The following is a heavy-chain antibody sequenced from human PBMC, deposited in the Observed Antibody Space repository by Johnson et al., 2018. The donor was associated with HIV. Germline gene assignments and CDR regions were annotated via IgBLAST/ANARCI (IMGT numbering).Heavy chain of an antibody. Sequence: QMLLVESGGGVVQPGRSLRLSCAASGFTFSSYGMHGVRQAPGKGLEWVAVISYSGSNKYYADSVKGRFTISRDNSKNTLYLQMKSLRAEDTAVYYCAELSGFGDYDDGALDIWGQGTMVTASS. V-gene: IGHV3-30*03. J-gene: IGHJ3*02. D-gene: IGHD4-17*01. CDR3: AELSGFGDYDDGALDI. CDR2: ISYSGSNK. CDR1: GFTFSSYG.